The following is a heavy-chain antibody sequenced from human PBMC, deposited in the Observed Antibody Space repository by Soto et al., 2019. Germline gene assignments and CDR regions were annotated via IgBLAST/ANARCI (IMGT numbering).Heavy chain of an antibody. J-gene: IGHJ5*02. CDR2: ITGSGSTT. V-gene: IGHV3-23*01. Sequence: EVQLLESGGGLVQPGGSVRLSCAASEFTFSSNAMHWVRQAPGKGLEWVSGITGSGSTTFYADSVKGRFTISRDNSKNTLYLHMSSLRAEDTATYYCAKDFTAYLSSWFHLWGQGTLVTVSS. CDR1: EFTFSSNA. CDR3: AKDFTAYLSSWFHL. D-gene: IGHD6-13*01.